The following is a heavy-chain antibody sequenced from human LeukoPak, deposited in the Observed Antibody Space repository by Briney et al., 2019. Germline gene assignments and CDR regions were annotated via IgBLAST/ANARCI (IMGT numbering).Heavy chain of an antibody. Sequence: PSETLSLTCTVSGGSISSYYWSWIRQPPGKGLEWIGYIYYSGSTNCNPSLKSRVTISVDTSKNQFSLKLSSVTAADTAVYYCARGYCSGGSCQVGYWGQGTLVTVSS. V-gene: IGHV4-59*01. CDR2: IYYSGST. CDR3: ARGYCSGGSCQVGY. J-gene: IGHJ4*02. D-gene: IGHD2-15*01. CDR1: GGSISSYY.